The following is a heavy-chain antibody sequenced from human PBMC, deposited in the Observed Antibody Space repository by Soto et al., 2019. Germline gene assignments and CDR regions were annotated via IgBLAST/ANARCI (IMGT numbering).Heavy chain of an antibody. J-gene: IGHJ6*02. CDR2: IYYSGST. Sequence: PSETLSLTCTVSGFSISSSSYYWGWIRQPPGKGLEWIGSIYYSGSTYYNPSLKSRVTISVDTSKNQFSLKLSSVTAADTAVYYCASYYDFWSGYRDYYYYGMDVWGQGTTVTVSS. V-gene: IGHV4-39*01. CDR1: GFSISSSSYY. CDR3: ASYYDFWSGYRDYYYYGMDV. D-gene: IGHD3-3*01.